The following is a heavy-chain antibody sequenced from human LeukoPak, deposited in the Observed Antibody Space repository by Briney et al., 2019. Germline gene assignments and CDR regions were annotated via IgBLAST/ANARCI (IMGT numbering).Heavy chain of an antibody. CDR1: GFTFSTYG. Sequence: GGSLRLSCAASGFTFSTYGMHWVRQAPGKGLEWVAFIRYDGSIKYYADSVKGRFTISRDNSKNTLYLQMNSLRAEDTAVYYCARSKNDVWGSYRYRSAFDIWGQGTMVTVSS. V-gene: IGHV3-30*02. D-gene: IGHD3-16*02. CDR2: IRYDGSIK. CDR3: ARSKNDVWGSYRYRSAFDI. J-gene: IGHJ3*02.